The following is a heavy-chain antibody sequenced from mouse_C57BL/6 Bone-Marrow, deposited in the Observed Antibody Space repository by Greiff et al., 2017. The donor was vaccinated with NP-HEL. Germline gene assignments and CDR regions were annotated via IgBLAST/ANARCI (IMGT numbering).Heavy chain of an antibody. J-gene: IGHJ4*01. CDR3: AGYSNSYAMDY. CDR1: GYSITSGYY. Sequence: ESGPGLVKPSQSLSLTCSVTGYSITSGYYWNWIRQFPGNKLEWMGYISYDGSNNYNPSLKNRISITRDTSKNQFFLKLNSVTTEDTATYYCAGYSNSYAMDYWGQGTSVTVSS. CDR2: ISYDGSN. D-gene: IGHD2-5*01. V-gene: IGHV3-6*01.